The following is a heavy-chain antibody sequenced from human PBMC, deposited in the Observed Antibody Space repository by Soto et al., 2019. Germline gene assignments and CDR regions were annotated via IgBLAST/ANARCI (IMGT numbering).Heavy chain of an antibody. CDR3: AKDDDTSTNFSLLAF. V-gene: IGHV3-33*06. J-gene: IGHJ4*02. D-gene: IGHD3-22*01. Sequence: QVQLVASGGGVVQPGTSLRLSCAASGFTFSHYGIHWVRQAPGTGLEWVALTWYDGRGENNADSVRGRFTVSIDNSKTTVYLHIYRLRVEDTAVYYCAKDDDTSTNFSLLAFRGQVTLVNVSS. CDR2: TWYDGRGE. CDR1: GFTFSHYG.